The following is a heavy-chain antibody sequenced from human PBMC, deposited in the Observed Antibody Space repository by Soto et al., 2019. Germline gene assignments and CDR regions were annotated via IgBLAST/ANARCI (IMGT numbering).Heavy chain of an antibody. CDR3: ARDVPNYDSSPRGWFDP. CDR1: GYTFTSYA. J-gene: IGHJ5*02. CDR2: INAGNGNT. V-gene: IGHV1-3*01. Sequence: ASVKVSCKASGYTFTSYAMHWVRQAPGQRLEWMGWINAGNGNTKYSQKFQGRVTITRDTSASIAYMELSSLRSEDTAVYYCARDVPNYDSSPRGWFDPWGQGTLVTVSS. D-gene: IGHD3-22*01.